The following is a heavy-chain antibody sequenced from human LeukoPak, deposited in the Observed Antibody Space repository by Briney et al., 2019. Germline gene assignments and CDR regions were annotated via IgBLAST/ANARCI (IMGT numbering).Heavy chain of an antibody. D-gene: IGHD3-10*01. V-gene: IGHV1-69*01. CDR2: IIPIFGTA. CDR1: GGTFSSYA. J-gene: IGHJ4*02. Sequence: ASVKVSCKASGGTFSSYAISWVRQAPGQGLEWMGGIIPIFGTANYAQKFQGRVTITADESTSTAYMELSSLRSEDTAVYYCARAPYYYGSGSPHGFDYWGQGTLVTVSS. CDR3: ARAPYYYGSGSPHGFDY.